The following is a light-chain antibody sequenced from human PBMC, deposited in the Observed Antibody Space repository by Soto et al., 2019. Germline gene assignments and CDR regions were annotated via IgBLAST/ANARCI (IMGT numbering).Light chain of an antibody. CDR2: RAS. V-gene: IGKV3-15*01. CDR3: QQYQNLWT. CDR1: QSVSSN. Sequence: EIVLTQSPGTLSLSPGERATLSCRASQSVSSNLAWYQQKPGQAPRLLIYRASSRATGIPARFSGSGSGTEFTLTINSLQSEDFAVYYCQQYQNLWTFGQGTKVDIK. J-gene: IGKJ1*01.